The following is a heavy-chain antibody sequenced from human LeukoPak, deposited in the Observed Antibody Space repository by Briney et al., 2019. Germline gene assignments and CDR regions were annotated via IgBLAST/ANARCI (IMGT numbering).Heavy chain of an antibody. J-gene: IGHJ4*02. CDR1: GFTFSSYW. CDR3: AKAQSRSTVVTPSDY. V-gene: IGHV3-74*01. Sequence: PGGSLRLSCVGSGFTFSSYWMHWVRQAPGKGLVWVSRIKSDGSNTSYADSVKGRFTISRDNSKNTLYLQMNSLRAEDTAVYYCAKAQSRSTVVTPSDYWGQGTLVTVSS. CDR2: IKSDGSNT. D-gene: IGHD4-23*01.